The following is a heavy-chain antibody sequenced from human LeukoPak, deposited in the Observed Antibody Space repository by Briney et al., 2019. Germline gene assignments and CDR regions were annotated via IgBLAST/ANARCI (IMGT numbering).Heavy chain of an antibody. CDR1: GFTFSNYW. D-gene: IGHD3-22*01. J-gene: IGHJ5*02. CDR2: INSDGINT. CDR3: ARDLGQYYDTSDNWFDP. Sequence: GGSLRLSCAASGFTFSNYWMHWVRQAPGKGLVWVSRINSDGINTSYADSVRGRFTISRDNAKNTLNLQMNSLRAEDTAVYYCARDLGQYYDTSDNWFDPWGQGTLVTVSS. V-gene: IGHV3-74*01.